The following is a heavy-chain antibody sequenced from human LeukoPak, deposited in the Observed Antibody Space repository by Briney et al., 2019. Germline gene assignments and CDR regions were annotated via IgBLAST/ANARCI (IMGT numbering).Heavy chain of an antibody. J-gene: IGHJ6*02. CDR1: GYTFTSYD. D-gene: IGHD6-13*01. Sequence: EASVKVSCKASGYTFTSYDINWVRQATGQGLEWMGWMNPSSGNTGYAQEFQGRVTMTRNTSISTAYMELSSLRSEDTAVYYCARVGHSSRRAPYYYYGMDVWGQGTTVTVSS. CDR2: MNPSSGNT. CDR3: ARVGHSSRRAPYYYYGMDV. V-gene: IGHV1-8*01.